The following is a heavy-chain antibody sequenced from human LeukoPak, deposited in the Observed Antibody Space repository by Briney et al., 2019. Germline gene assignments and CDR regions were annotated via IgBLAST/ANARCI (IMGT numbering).Heavy chain of an antibody. V-gene: IGHV3-7*03. J-gene: IGHJ4*02. Sequence: GGSLRLSCVASGFTFSDSWMSWVRQAPGKGLEWVADIKKDGSEKDYVDSVKGRFTISRDNAKNSLYLQMDSLRAEDTAVYYCARAGENRKFDYWGQGTLVTVSS. CDR3: ARAGENRKFDY. CDR2: IKKDGSEK. CDR1: GFTFSDSW. D-gene: IGHD4-17*01.